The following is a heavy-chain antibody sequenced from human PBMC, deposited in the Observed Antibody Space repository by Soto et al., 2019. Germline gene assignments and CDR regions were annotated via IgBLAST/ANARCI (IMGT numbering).Heavy chain of an antibody. Sequence: PSETLSLTCTVSGGSIYRSGYYWGWIRQPPGRGLEWIGNIDYNGVTYSNPSLKSRVTISRDTSKNQFSLKLTYVTAADTALYYCGKVLVGATGHTDSDSWGPGTLVTVS. CDR3: GKVLVGATGHTDSDS. D-gene: IGHD2-15*01. J-gene: IGHJ4*02. CDR2: IDYNGVT. CDR1: GGSIYRSGYY. V-gene: IGHV4-39*01.